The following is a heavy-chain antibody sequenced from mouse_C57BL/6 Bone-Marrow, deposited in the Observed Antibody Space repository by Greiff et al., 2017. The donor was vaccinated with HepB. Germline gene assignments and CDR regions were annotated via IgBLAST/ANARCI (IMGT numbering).Heavy chain of an antibody. Sequence: EVMLVESGGDLVKPGGSLKLSCAASGFTFSSYGMSWVRQTPDKRLEWVATISSGGSYTYYPDSVKGRFTISRDNAKNTLYLQMSSLKSEDTAMYYCARPPITTVVAHYYAMDYWGQGTSVTVSS. D-gene: IGHD1-1*01. CDR2: ISSGGSYT. V-gene: IGHV5-6*02. J-gene: IGHJ4*01. CDR3: ARPPITTVVAHYYAMDY. CDR1: GFTFSSYG.